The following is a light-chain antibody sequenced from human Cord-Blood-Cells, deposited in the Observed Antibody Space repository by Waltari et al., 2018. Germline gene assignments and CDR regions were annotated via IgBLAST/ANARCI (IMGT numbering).Light chain of an antibody. CDR3: MQGIHLALT. J-gene: IGKJ4*01. V-gene: IGKV2-29*02. CDR1: QSLLHSDGKTY. Sequence: DIVMTQTPLSLSVTPGQPASISCKSSQSLLHSDGKTYLYWYLQKPGQSPQLLIYEVSSRVSGVPDRFSGSGSGTDFTLKISRVEAEDVGVYYCMQGIHLALTFGGGTKVEIK. CDR2: EVS.